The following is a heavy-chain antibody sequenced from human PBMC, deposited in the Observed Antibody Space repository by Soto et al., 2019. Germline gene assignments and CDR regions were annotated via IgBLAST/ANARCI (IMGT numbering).Heavy chain of an antibody. D-gene: IGHD6-13*01. V-gene: IGHV3-30*18. CDR3: AKDHTPIAAAGLFDY. CDR2: ISYDGSNK. J-gene: IGHJ4*02. Sequence: GGSLRLSCAASGFTFSSYGRHWVRQAPGKGLEWVAVISYDGSNKYYADSVKGRFTISRDNSKNTLYLQMNSLRAEDTAVYYCAKDHTPIAAAGLFDYWGQGTLVTVSS. CDR1: GFTFSSYG.